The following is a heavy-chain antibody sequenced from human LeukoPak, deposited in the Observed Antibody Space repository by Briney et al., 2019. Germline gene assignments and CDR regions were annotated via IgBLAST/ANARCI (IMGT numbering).Heavy chain of an antibody. D-gene: IGHD3-10*01. Sequence: SVKVSCKASGGTFSSYAISWARQAPGQGLEWMGGIIPIFGTANYAQKFQGRVTITADESTSTAYMELSSLRSEDTAVYYCARDQAGYYYGSGSYFSWIYWGQGTLVTVSS. CDR1: GGTFSSYA. CDR2: IIPIFGTA. J-gene: IGHJ4*02. V-gene: IGHV1-69*01. CDR3: ARDQAGYYYGSGSYFSWIY.